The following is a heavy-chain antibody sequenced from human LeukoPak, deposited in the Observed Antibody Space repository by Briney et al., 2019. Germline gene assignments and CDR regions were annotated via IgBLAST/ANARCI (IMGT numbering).Heavy chain of an antibody. CDR1: GFTFSSYA. CDR3: AREPYSSSPGDY. J-gene: IGHJ4*02. D-gene: IGHD6-13*01. CDR2: IYSGGST. Sequence: GGSLRLSCAASGFTFSSYAMSWARQAPGKGLEWVSVIYSGGSTYYADSVKGRFTISRHNSKNTLYLQMNSLRAEDTAVYYCAREPYSSSPGDYWGQGTLVTVSS. V-gene: IGHV3-53*04.